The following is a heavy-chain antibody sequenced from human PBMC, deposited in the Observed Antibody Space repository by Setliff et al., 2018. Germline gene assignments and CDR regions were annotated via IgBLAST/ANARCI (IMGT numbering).Heavy chain of an antibody. V-gene: IGHV1-2*06. CDR3: VRQDILTSYYMFDY. D-gene: IGHD3-9*01. CDR1: GYTFRSYA. Sequence: ASVKVSCKASGYTFRSYAMNWVRQAPGQGLEWMGRFHPYSGHTNYAQNFQGRVTMTMDASITTVYMELSRLTSDDTAVYYCVRQDILTSYYMFDYWGQGTLVTVSS. J-gene: IGHJ4*02. CDR2: FHPYSGHT.